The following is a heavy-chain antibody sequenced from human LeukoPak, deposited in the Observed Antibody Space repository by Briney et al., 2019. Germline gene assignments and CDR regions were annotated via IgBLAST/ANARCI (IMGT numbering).Heavy chain of an antibody. J-gene: IGHJ4*02. CDR3: AREKNGNEPFDY. V-gene: IGHV4-59*01. D-gene: IGHD4-23*01. CDR2: LYNTRNT. Sequence: SETLSLTCTVSGASISSYYWSRIRQPPGKGLEWIGYLYNTRNTYYNPSLKSRVTISVDTSKNQFSLKVSSVTAADTAVYYCAREKNGNEPFDYWGQGTLVTVSS. CDR1: GASISSYY.